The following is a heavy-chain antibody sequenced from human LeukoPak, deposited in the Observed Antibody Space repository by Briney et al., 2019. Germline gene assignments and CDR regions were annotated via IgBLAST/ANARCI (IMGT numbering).Heavy chain of an antibody. V-gene: IGHV1-18*01. CDR2: ISAYNGNT. CDR3: ARDRLGGDLAGESLY. J-gene: IGHJ4*02. Sequence: ASVKVSCKASGYPFDNFGLTWVRQAPGQGLEWMGWISAYNGNTHYAQKFRGRLTMTTDTSTTTAYLELRSLKSDDTAVYYCARDRLGGDLAGESLYWGQGTLVSVSS. D-gene: IGHD4-17*01. CDR1: GYPFDNFG.